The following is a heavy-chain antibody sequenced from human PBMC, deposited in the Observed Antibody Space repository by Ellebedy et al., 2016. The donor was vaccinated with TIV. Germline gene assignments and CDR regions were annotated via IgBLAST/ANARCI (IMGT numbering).Heavy chain of an antibody. D-gene: IGHD6-19*01. J-gene: IGHJ4*02. V-gene: IGHV3-30*04. Sequence: GESLKISCAASGFTFSHYAMHWVRQAPGKGLEWVAEVSYDGNTKYYTDSVKGRFTISRDNSKNTLYLQMNSLRAEDTAVYYCPYSSGWYKFDDWGQGTPVTVSS. CDR1: GFTFSHYA. CDR3: PYSSGWYKFDD. CDR2: VSYDGNTK.